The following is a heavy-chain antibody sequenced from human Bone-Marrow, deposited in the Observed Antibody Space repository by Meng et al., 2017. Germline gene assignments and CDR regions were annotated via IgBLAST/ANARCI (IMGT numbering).Heavy chain of an antibody. Sequence: EVWLVESGGGLVKPGGSLSLSCAASGFTFSNAWMSWVRQAPGKGLEWVGRIKSKTDGGTTDYAAPVKGRFTISRDDSKNTLYLQMDSLITEDTAVYFCATGAAAADHWGQGTLVTVSS. D-gene: IGHD6-13*01. V-gene: IGHV3-15*01. CDR3: ATGAAAADH. J-gene: IGHJ4*02. CDR2: IKSKTDGGTT. CDR1: GFTFSNAW.